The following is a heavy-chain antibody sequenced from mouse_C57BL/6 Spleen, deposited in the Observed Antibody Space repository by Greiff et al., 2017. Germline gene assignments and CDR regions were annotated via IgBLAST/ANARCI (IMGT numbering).Heavy chain of an antibody. Sequence: VQLQQPGPELVKPGASVKISCKASGYTFTDYYMNWVKQSHGQSLEWIGDINPNNGGTSYNQKFKGKATLTVDKSSSTAYMELRSLTSEDSAVYYCARGGAWFAYWGQGTLVTVSA. CDR3: ARGGAWFAY. V-gene: IGHV1-26*01. CDR1: GYTFTDYY. CDR2: INPNNGGT. J-gene: IGHJ3*01.